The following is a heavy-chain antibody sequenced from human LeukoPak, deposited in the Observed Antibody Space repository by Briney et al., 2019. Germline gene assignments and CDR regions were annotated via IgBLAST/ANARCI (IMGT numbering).Heavy chain of an antibody. Sequence: PSETLSLTCTVSGGSISSYYWSWIRQPPGKGLEWIGEIYHSGSTNYNPSLKSRVTISVDTSKNQFSLKLSSVTAADTAVYYCARVYGGGYDFRGAFDIWGQGTMVTVSS. CDR1: GGSISSYY. CDR2: IYHSGST. V-gene: IGHV4-59*01. J-gene: IGHJ3*02. CDR3: ARVYGGGYDFRGAFDI. D-gene: IGHD5-12*01.